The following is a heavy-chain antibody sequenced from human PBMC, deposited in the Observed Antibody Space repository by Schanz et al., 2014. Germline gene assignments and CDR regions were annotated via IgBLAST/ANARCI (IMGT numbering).Heavy chain of an antibody. CDR1: GFTFHVYA. D-gene: IGHD7-27*01. V-gene: IGHV3-30*04. CDR3: ARVLTGLDF. CDR2: IYYDGSKT. J-gene: IGHJ4*02. Sequence: QVQLVDSGGAVVQPGRSLRLSCAASGFTFHVYAMHWVRQAPGKGLEWVAFIYYDGSKTILADSVRGRFTISRDNSQNTLFLQMNSLRVEDTAVYYCARVLTGLDFWGQGTLVTVSS.